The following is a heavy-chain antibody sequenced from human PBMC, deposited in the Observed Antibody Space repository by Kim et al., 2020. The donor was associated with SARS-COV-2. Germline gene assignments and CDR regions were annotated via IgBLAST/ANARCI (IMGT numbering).Heavy chain of an antibody. CDR3: ARHPGSSSPHYGMDV. J-gene: IGHJ6*02. CDR1: GYSFTSYW. Sequence: GESLKISCKGSGYSFTSYWISWVRQMPGKGLEWMGRIDPSDSYTNYSPSFQGHVTISADKSISTAYLQWSSLKASDTAMYYCARHPGSSSPHYGMDVWGQGTTVTVSS. D-gene: IGHD6-13*01. CDR2: IDPSDSYT. V-gene: IGHV5-10-1*01.